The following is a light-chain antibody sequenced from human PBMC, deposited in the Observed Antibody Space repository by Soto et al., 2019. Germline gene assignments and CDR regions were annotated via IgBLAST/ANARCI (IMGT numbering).Light chain of an antibody. CDR2: EVS. J-gene: IGKJ4*01. Sequence: DFQMTQSPSTLSASVGDRVTITCRASQSFGRWLAWYQQKPGKATKVLIYEVSNLESGVPSRFSGSGSGTEFTLTSSSLQPDDFATYYCQRNNFHFGGGTKVEIK. V-gene: IGKV1-5*01. CDR3: QRNNFH. CDR1: QSFGRW.